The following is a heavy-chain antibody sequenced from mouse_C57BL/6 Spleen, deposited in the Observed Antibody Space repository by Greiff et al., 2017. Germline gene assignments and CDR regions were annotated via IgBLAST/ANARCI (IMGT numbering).Heavy chain of an antibody. V-gene: IGHV1-15*01. Sequence: QVQLKQSGAELVRPGASVTLSCKASGYTFTDYEMHWVKQTPVHGLEWIGAIDPETGGTAYNQKFKGKAILTADKSSSTAYMELRSLTSEDSAVYYCTRMGSSSYAMDYWGQGTSVTVSS. CDR2: IDPETGGT. J-gene: IGHJ4*01. D-gene: IGHD1-1*01. CDR1: GYTFTDYE. CDR3: TRMGSSSYAMDY.